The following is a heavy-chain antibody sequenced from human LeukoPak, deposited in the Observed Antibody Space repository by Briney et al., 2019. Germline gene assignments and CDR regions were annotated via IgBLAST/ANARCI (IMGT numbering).Heavy chain of an antibody. CDR1: GFTFSSYA. CDR3: AKVAADCSSTSCYNDY. D-gene: IGHD2-2*02. CDR2: ISGSGGST. J-gene: IGHJ4*02. Sequence: GGSLRLSCAASGFTFSSYAMSWVRQAPGKGLEWVSAISGSGGSTYYADSVKGRFTISRDNSKNTLYLQMNSLRAEDTAVYYCAKVAADCSSTSCYNDYWGQGTLVTVSS. V-gene: IGHV3-23*01.